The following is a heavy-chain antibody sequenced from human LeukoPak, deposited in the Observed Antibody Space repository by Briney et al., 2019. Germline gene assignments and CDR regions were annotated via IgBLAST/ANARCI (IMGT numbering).Heavy chain of an antibody. J-gene: IGHJ4*02. CDR1: GFTFSSYE. D-gene: IGHD6-13*01. Sequence: GSLRLSCAASGFTFSSYEMNWVRQAPGKGLEWVSYISSSGSTIYYADSVKGRFTISRDNAKNSLYLQTNSLRAEDTAVYYCAGYSSSWYFSNPDYWGQGTLVTVSS. CDR2: ISSSGSTI. V-gene: IGHV3-48*03. CDR3: AGYSSSWYFSNPDY.